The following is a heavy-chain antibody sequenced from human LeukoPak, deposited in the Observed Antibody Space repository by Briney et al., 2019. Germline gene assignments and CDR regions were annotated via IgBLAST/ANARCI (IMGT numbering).Heavy chain of an antibody. D-gene: IGHD3-9*01. V-gene: IGHV1-18*01. CDR2: ISAHNGNT. J-gene: IGHJ4*02. CDR3: ARDSTSYYDILTGYYRALDY. Sequence: ASVKVSCKASGYTFTNYDITWVRQAPGQGLEWMGGISAHNGNTSYAQKVQGRVTMTTDTSTSTANMELRSLRSDDTAVYYCARDSTSYYDILTGYYRALDYWGQGTLVTVSS. CDR1: GYTFTNYD.